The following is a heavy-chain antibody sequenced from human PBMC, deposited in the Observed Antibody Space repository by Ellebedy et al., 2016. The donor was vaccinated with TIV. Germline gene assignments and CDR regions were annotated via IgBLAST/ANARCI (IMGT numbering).Heavy chain of an antibody. J-gene: IGHJ5*02. CDR3: ARRSGSGSPIWFDP. Sequence: MPSETLSLTCTVSGGSISSYYWSWIRQPPGKGLEWIGYIYYSGSTNYNPSLKSRVTISVDTSKNQFSLKLSSVTAADTAVYYCARRSGSGSPIWFDPWGQGTLVTGSS. D-gene: IGHD3-10*01. CDR2: IYYSGST. CDR1: GGSISSYY. V-gene: IGHV4-59*08.